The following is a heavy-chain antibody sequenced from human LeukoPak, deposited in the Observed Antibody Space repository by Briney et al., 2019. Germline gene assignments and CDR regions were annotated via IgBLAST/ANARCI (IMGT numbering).Heavy chain of an antibody. CDR1: GYTFTSYY. Sequence: GASVKVSCKASGYTFTSYYMHWVRQAPGQGLQWMGIINPSGDTTSYSQKFQGRVTMTRDTSTSTVYMEVSSLRSEDTALYYCARGNYCSSTSCYLDYWGQGTLVTVSS. J-gene: IGHJ4*02. V-gene: IGHV1-46*01. CDR3: ARGNYCSSTSCYLDY. CDR2: INPSGDTT. D-gene: IGHD2-2*01.